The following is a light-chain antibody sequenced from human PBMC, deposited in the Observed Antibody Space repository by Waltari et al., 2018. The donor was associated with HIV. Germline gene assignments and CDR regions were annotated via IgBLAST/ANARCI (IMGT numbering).Light chain of an antibody. CDR3: AVWGDSLNGPV. CDR1: SSNIGSNT. Sequence: QSVLTQPPSASGTPGQRVTISCSGSSSNIGSNTVNWYQQLPGTAPKLLLYRNNPRPSGVPARCSGSKSGTSASLAISGLQSEDEADYYCAVWGDSLNGPVFGGGTKLTVL. V-gene: IGLV1-44*01. J-gene: IGLJ2*01. CDR2: RNN.